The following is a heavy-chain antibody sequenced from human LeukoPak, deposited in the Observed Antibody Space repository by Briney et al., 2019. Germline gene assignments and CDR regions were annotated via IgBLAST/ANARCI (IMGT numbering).Heavy chain of an antibody. CDR2: ISSSGSTI. D-gene: IGHD3-9*01. CDR3: AVANLKRYFDWLLDY. V-gene: IGHV3-48*04. Sequence: GGSLRLSCAASGFTFSSYGMTWVRQAPGKGLEWVSYISSSGSTIYYADSVKGRFTISRDNAKNSLYLQMNSLRAEDTAVYYCAVANLKRYFDWLLDYWGQGTLVTVSS. CDR1: GFTFSSYG. J-gene: IGHJ4*02.